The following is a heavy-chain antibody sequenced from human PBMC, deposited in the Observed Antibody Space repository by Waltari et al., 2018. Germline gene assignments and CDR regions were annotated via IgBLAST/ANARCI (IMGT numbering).Heavy chain of an antibody. Sequence: EVQLVESGGGLVQPGGSLRLSCAASGITVSSYAMNWVRQAPGKGLVWVSYMSSSGTTIYNADAVNGRFTISRNNAKNSLYLQLNSLRAEDTAVYYCARIGSTTVTTPVDYWGQGTLVTVSS. CDR2: MSSSGTTI. D-gene: IGHD4-17*01. J-gene: IGHJ4*02. CDR1: GITVSSYA. CDR3: ARIGSTTVTTPVDY. V-gene: IGHV3-48*03.